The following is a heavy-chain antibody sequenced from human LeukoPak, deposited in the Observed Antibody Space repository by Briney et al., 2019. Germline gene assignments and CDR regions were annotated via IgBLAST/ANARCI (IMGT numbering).Heavy chain of an antibody. CDR3: ARDRGDDSSGWTNYYYYYMDV. J-gene: IGHJ6*03. D-gene: IGHD6-19*01. CDR2: INPNSGGT. CDR1: GFTFSRYG. V-gene: IGHV1-2*02. Sequence: SGGSLRLSCAASGFTFSRYGMHWVRQAPGQGLEWMGWINPNSGGTNYAQKFQGRVTMTRDTSISTAYMELSRLRSDDTAVYYCARDRGDDSSGWTNYYYYYMDVWGKGTTVTVSS.